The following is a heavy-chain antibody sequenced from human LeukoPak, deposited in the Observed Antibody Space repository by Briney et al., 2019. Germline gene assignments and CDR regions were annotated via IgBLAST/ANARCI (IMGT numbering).Heavy chain of an antibody. Sequence: SSETPSLTCTVSGGSISSYYWSWIRQPPGKGLEWIGYIYYSGSTNYNPSLKSRVTISVDTSKNQFSLKLSSVTAADTAVYYCARFTVDCSSTSCYKRPDYWGQGTLVIVSS. CDR3: ARFTVDCSSTSCYKRPDY. CDR2: IYYSGST. V-gene: IGHV4-59*01. J-gene: IGHJ4*02. D-gene: IGHD2-2*02. CDR1: GGSISSYY.